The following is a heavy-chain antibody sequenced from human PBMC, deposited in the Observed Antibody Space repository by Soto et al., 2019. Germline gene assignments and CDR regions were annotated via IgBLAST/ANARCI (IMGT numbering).Heavy chain of an antibody. CDR1: GGSFSGYY. Sequence: PSETLSLTCAVYGGSFSGYYWSWIRQPPGKGLEWIGEINHSGSTNYNPSLKSRVTISVDTSKNQFSLKLSSVTAADTAVYYCARVRRFGESTAMDVWGKGTTGTVSS. CDR3: ARVRRFGESTAMDV. CDR2: INHSGST. J-gene: IGHJ6*03. D-gene: IGHD3-10*01. V-gene: IGHV4-34*01.